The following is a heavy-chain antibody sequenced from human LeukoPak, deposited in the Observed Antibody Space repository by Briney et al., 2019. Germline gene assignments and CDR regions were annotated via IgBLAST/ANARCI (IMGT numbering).Heavy chain of an antibody. CDR2: INSDGDNT. D-gene: IGHD2/OR15-2a*01. CDR1: GFTFSSYT. V-gene: IGHV3-64*02. CDR3: TRGSTFGDVRPFDY. Sequence: PGGSLRLSCAASGFTFSSYTLHWVRQAPGKGLEYISAINSDGDNTYYADSVKGRFTISRDNSKSTLYLQLGSLRGDDLGVYYCTRGSTFGDVRPFDYWGQGTLVTVSS. J-gene: IGHJ4*02.